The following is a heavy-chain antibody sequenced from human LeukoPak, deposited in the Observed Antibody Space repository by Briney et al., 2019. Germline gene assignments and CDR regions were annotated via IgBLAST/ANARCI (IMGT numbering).Heavy chain of an antibody. V-gene: IGHV1-69*05. Sequence: SVKVSCKASGGTFSSYAISWVRQAPGQGLEWMGGIIPIFGTANYAQKFQGRVTITRNTSISTAYMELSSLRSEDTAVYYCARRGDGYSYGYFRFDPWGQGTLVTVSS. CDR3: ARRGDGYSYGYFRFDP. CDR2: IIPIFGTA. J-gene: IGHJ5*02. CDR1: GGTFSSYA. D-gene: IGHD5-18*01.